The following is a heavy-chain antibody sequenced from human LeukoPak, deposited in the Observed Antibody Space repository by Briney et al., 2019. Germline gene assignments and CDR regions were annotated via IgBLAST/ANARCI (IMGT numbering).Heavy chain of an antibody. D-gene: IGHD6-19*01. CDR2: INHRGST. CDR1: AGSFSDYY. J-gene: IGHJ6*03. Sequence: SETLSLTCGVYAGSFSDYYWSWIRQPPGEGLEWIGEINHRGSTNYNPSLESRVTISVDTSKNQFSLKLSSVTAADTAVYYCARLSSGWSHGYYYYMDVWDKGTTVTISS. V-gene: IGHV4-34*01. CDR3: ARLSSGWSHGYYYYMDV.